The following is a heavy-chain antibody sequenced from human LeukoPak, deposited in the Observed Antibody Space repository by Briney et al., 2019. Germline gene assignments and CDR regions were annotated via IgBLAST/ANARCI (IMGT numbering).Heavy chain of an antibody. D-gene: IGHD6-13*01. Sequence: SGGSPRLSCAASGFTFSSYSMNWVRQAPGKGLEWVSAISGSGGSTYYADSVKGRFTISRDNSKNTLYLQMNSLRAEDTAVYYCAKAPLGDSSSWYTGFRYWYFDLWGRGTLVTVSS. CDR3: AKAPLGDSSSWYTGFRYWYFDL. V-gene: IGHV3-23*01. CDR1: GFTFSSYS. CDR2: ISGSGGST. J-gene: IGHJ2*01.